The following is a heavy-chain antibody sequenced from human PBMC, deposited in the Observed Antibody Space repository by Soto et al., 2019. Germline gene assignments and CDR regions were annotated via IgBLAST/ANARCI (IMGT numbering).Heavy chain of an antibody. CDR1: GGTFSSYT. CDR3: ARSYYYDSSGYFSAFDI. V-gene: IGHV1-69*02. CDR2: IIPILGIA. J-gene: IGHJ3*02. Sequence: QVQLVQSGAEVKKPGSSVKVSCKASGGTFSSYTISWVRQAPGQGLEWMGRIIPILGIANYAQKFQGRVTITADKSTSTAYMELSSLRSEDTVVYYCARSYYYDSSGYFSAFDIWGQGTMVTVSS. D-gene: IGHD3-22*01.